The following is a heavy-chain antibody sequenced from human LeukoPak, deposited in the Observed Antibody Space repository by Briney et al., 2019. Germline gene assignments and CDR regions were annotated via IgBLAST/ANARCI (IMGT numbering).Heavy chain of an antibody. CDR2: ISYDGSNK. CDR1: GFTFSSYA. D-gene: IGHD3-10*01. Sequence: GGSLRLSCAASGFTFSSYAMHWVRQAPGKGLEWVAVISYDGSNKYYADSVKGRFTISRDNSKNTLYLQMNNLRAEDTAVYYCARDHVLLWFGEFRDYYYYYMDVWGKGTTVTVSS. V-gene: IGHV3-30*01. CDR3: ARDHVLLWFGEFRDYYYYYMDV. J-gene: IGHJ6*03.